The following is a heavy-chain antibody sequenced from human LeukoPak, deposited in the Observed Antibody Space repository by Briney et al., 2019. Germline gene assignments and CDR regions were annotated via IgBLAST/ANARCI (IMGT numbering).Heavy chain of an antibody. J-gene: IGHJ4*02. CDR3: ARRAYSTAYWKHFDS. CDR1: RGSISTSNYY. D-gene: IGHD1-1*01. Sequence: PSESLSLTCTVSRGSISTSNYYWGWVRQPPGKALEWIGNIFYSGSTYYNSSLKSRFTISVYTSKNQFSRKRRDVTAAERAVDFCARRAYSTAYWKHFDSWRQGTLVTVSS. CDR2: IFYSGST. V-gene: IGHV4-39*01.